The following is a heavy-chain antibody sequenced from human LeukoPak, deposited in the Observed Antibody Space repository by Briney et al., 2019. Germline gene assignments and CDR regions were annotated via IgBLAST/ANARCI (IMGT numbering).Heavy chain of an antibody. D-gene: IGHD3-9*01. J-gene: IGHJ4*02. V-gene: IGHV5-51*01. CDR3: ARQTNDILPNLDY. Sequence: GESLKISCKGSGYSFTSYWIGWVRQMPGKGLEWMGIIYPGDSDTRYSPSFQGQVTISADKSISTACLQWSSLKASDTAMYYCARQTNDILPNLDYWGQGTLVTVSS. CDR1: GYSFTSYW. CDR2: IYPGDSDT.